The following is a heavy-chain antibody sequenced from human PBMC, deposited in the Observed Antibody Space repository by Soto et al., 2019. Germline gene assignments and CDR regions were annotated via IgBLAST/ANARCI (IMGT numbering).Heavy chain of an antibody. D-gene: IGHD3-10*01. V-gene: IGHV3-33*08. CDR1: GFSFSSYG. CDR3: ATRYYYGSGSFHLDN. CDR2: IWYDGSNK. Sequence: GGSLRLSCAASGFSFSSYGMHWVRQAPGKGLEWVAVIWYDGSNKYYADSVKGRFTTSRDNSKNTLYLQMNSLRAEDTAVYYCATRYYYGSGSFHLDNWGQGTLVTISS. J-gene: IGHJ4*02.